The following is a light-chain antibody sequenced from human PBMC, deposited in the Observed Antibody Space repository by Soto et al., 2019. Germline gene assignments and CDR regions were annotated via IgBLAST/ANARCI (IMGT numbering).Light chain of an antibody. Sequence: ETVMTQSPATLSVSPGERATLSCRASQSVSSNLAWYQQKPGQSPRLLIYGASTRATGIPGRFSGSGSGTEFTLTISSLQSEDFAVYYCHQYNNWPPFTFGPGTKVDIK. CDR2: GAS. CDR3: HQYNNWPPFT. V-gene: IGKV3-15*01. J-gene: IGKJ3*01. CDR1: QSVSSN.